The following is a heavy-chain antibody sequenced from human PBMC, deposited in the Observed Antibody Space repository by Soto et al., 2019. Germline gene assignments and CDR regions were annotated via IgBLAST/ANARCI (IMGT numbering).Heavy chain of an antibody. CDR2: INWDGTNK. Sequence: EVQLVESGGVVVQPGGSLRLSCAASGFTFHCYTMHWVRQAPGKGLEWVSLINWDGTNKYYADSVKGRFTISRDNGKNSLYLQMNSLRTEDTALYYCAKEAGTIYFDYWGQGALVTVSS. CDR3: AKEAGTIYFDY. J-gene: IGHJ4*02. CDR1: GFTFHCYT. D-gene: IGHD6-13*01. V-gene: IGHV3-43*01.